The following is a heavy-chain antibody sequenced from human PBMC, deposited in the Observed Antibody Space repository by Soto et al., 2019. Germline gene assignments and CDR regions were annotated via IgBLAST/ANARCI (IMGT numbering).Heavy chain of an antibody. Sequence: QITLNESGPTVVKPTETLTLTCTFSGFSLTTSGVGVGWVRQSPGKAPEWLAFIYWDDDKRYSTSLKSRLTITKDNSKNQVVLTMANVDPADTATYYCAHRVLRAVFGLVTTTAIYFDFWGQGTPVVVSS. CDR2: IYWDDDK. J-gene: IGHJ4*02. V-gene: IGHV2-5*02. CDR1: GFSLTTSGVG. D-gene: IGHD3-3*01. CDR3: AHRVLRAVFGLVTTTAIYFDF.